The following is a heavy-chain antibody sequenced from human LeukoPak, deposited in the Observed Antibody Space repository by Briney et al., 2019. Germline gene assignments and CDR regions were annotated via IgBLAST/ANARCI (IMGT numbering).Heavy chain of an antibody. CDR3: ARATYYYDSSGYRAIYYFDY. Sequence: PGGSLRLSCAASGFTFSSYWMHWVRQAPGKGLVWVSRINSDGSTTTYADSVKGRFTISRDSVKDTLYLQMTSLRAEDTAVYYCARATYYYDSSGYRAIYYFDYWGQGTLVTVSS. CDR2: INSDGSTT. CDR1: GFTFSSYW. J-gene: IGHJ4*02. D-gene: IGHD3-22*01. V-gene: IGHV3-74*01.